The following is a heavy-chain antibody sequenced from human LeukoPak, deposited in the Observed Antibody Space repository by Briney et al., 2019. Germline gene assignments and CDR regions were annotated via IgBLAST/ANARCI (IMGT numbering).Heavy chain of an antibody. J-gene: IGHJ6*03. D-gene: IGHD2-2*01. Sequence: ASVKVSCKAPGYTFTSYDINWVRQATGQGLEWMGWMNPNSGNTGYAQKFQGRVTMTRNTSISTAYMELSSLRSEDTAVYYCARGVRVRVVVPAALSYYYYMDVWGKGTTVTVSS. CDR2: MNPNSGNT. CDR1: GYTFTSYD. V-gene: IGHV1-8*01. CDR3: ARGVRVRVVVPAALSYYYYMDV.